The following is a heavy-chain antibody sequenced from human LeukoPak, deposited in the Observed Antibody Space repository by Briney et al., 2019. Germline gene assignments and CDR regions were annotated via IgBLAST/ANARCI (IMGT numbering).Heavy chain of an antibody. Sequence: ASVKVSCKASGYTFTSYGISWVRQVPGQGLEWMGWISAYTGNTNYAQNLQGRVTMTTDTSTRTAYMDLRSLRSDDTAVYYCARDPIVGATLAGGHDAFDIWGQGTMVTVSS. V-gene: IGHV1-18*01. CDR3: ARDPIVGATLAGGHDAFDI. CDR1: GYTFTSYG. J-gene: IGHJ3*02. D-gene: IGHD1-26*01. CDR2: ISAYTGNT.